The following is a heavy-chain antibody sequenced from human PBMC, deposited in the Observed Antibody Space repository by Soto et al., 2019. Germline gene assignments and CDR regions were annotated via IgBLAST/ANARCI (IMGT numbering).Heavy chain of an antibody. D-gene: IGHD1-26*01. Sequence: ASVKVSCKASGYTFTSYDINWVRQATGQGLEWMGWMNPNSGNTGYAQKFQGRVTMTRNTSISTAYMELSSLRSEDTAVYYCARAKVGIHRKSHYYYYCMDVWGKGTSGTGSS. J-gene: IGHJ6*04. CDR1: GYTFTSYD. CDR2: MNPNSGNT. CDR3: ARAKVGIHRKSHYYYYCMDV. V-gene: IGHV1-8*01.